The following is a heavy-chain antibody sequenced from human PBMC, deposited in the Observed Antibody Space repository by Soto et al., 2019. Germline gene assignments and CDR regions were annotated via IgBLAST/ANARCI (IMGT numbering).Heavy chain of an antibody. CDR2: ISSSSSYI. D-gene: IGHD5-12*01. J-gene: IGHJ6*02. CDR1: GFTFSSYS. CDR3: ARDIVATIDYYYYGMDV. Sequence: GGSLRLSCAASGFTFSSYSMNWVRQAPGKGLEWVSSISSSSSYIYYADSVKGRFTISRDNAKNSLYLQMNSLRAEDTAVYYCARDIVATIDYYYYGMDVWGQGTTVTVSS. V-gene: IGHV3-21*01.